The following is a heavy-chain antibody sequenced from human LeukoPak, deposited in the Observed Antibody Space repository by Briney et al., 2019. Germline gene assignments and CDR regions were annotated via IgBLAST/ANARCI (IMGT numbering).Heavy chain of an antibody. CDR1: GGPISSYY. CDR2: IYYSGST. CDR3: ARVRDSSSWYGGYYYYYYMDV. V-gene: IGHV4-59*01. Sequence: KPSETLSLTCTVSGGPISSYYWSWIRQPPGKGLEWIGYIYYSGSTNYNPSLKSRVTISVDTSKNQFSLKLSSVTAADTAVYYCARVRDSSSWYGGYYYYYYMDVWGKGTTVTVSS. J-gene: IGHJ6*03. D-gene: IGHD6-13*01.